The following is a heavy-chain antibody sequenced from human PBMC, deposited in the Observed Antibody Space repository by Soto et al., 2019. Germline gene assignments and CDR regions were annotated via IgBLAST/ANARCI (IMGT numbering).Heavy chain of an antibody. V-gene: IGHV1-18*01. D-gene: IGHD2-15*01. J-gene: IGHJ6*03. Sequence: ASVKVSCKASGYTFTSYGISWVRQAPGEGLEWMGWISAYNGNTNYAQKLQGRVTMTTDTSTSTAYMEMRSLRSEDTAVYYCAREGGYCRGGSCHYYYYYMDVWGKGTTVTAP. CDR1: GYTFTSYG. CDR3: AREGGYCRGGSCHYYYYYMDV. CDR2: ISAYNGNT.